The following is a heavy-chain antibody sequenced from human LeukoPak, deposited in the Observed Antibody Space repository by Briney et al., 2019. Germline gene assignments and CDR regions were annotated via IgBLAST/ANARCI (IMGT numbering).Heavy chain of an antibody. D-gene: IGHD2-8*01. V-gene: IGHV3-53*04. CDR1: GFAVSSTY. CDR2: TYPGGTT. Sequence: GGSLRLSCASSGFAVSSTYMTCLRQAPGKGLEWVSVTYPGGTTYYADSVRGRFTVSTHNSQSTLYLQMNSLRAEDTAIYYCATVLRISHAFDIWGQGTMVTVSS. J-gene: IGHJ3*02. CDR3: ATVLRISHAFDI.